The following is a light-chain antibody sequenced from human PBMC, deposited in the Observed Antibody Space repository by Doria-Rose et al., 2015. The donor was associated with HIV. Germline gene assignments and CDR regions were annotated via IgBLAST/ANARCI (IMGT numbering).Light chain of an antibody. CDR3: HRYGASWT. V-gene: IGKV3-20*01. CDR2: DGS. Sequence: EIVMTQSPGTLSLSPGERATLSCRASQSFSSTYLAWYQQKPGQAPSLLIYDGSTRATGIPDRLSASGSGTDFTLTINRLEPEDFGLCCCHRYGASWTFGQGTRVEI. J-gene: IGKJ1*01. CDR1: QSFSSTY.